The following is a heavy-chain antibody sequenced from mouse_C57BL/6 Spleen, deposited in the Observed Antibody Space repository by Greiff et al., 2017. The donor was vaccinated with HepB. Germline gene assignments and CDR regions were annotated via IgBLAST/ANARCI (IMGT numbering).Heavy chain of an antibody. J-gene: IGHJ3*01. D-gene: IGHD1-1*01. Sequence: EVQLQQSGAELVRPGASVKLSCTASGFNIKDDYMHWVKQRPEQGLEWIGWIDPENGDTEYASKFQGKATITADTSSNTAYLQLSSLTSEDTAVYYCTSPTTVERFAYWGQGTLVTVSA. CDR2: IDPENGDT. CDR3: TSPTTVERFAY. V-gene: IGHV14-4*01. CDR1: GFNIKDDY.